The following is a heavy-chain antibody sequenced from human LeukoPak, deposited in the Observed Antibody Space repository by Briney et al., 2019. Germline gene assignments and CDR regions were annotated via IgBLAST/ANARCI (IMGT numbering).Heavy chain of an antibody. V-gene: IGHV3-30*02. J-gene: IGHJ4*02. Sequence: PGGSLRLSCEASGFTFSSYGMQWVRQAPGKGLEWVSVIGDDGNKICYADSVKGRFTISRDNSKNTLYLQMNSLKSEDTAVYFCEKDPKREGNRYFDYWGQGTLVTVSS. CDR2: IGDDGNKI. CDR1: GFTFSSYG. CDR3: EKDPKREGNRYFDY.